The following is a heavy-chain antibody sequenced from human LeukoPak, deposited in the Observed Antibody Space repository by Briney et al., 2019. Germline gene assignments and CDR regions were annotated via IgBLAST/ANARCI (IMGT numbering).Heavy chain of an antibody. CDR1: GDSVSSNSAV. CDR3: ARGWLGSGLDY. J-gene: IGHJ4*02. Sequence: SQTLSLTCDISGDSVSSNSAVWSWIRQSPSRGLEWLGRTYYRSKWYNDYAVSVKSRITLNPDTSKNQFSLLLNSVTPEDTAVYYCARGWLGSGLDYWGQGTLVTVSS. CDR2: TYYRSKWYN. D-gene: IGHD6-19*01. V-gene: IGHV6-1*01.